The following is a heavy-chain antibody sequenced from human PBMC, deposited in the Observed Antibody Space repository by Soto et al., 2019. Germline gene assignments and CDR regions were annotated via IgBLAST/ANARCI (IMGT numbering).Heavy chain of an antibody. V-gene: IGHV4-31*03. D-gene: IGHD6-13*01. J-gene: IGHJ4*02. CDR3: ARVDSSSWFDY. CDR2: IYYSGDT. CDR1: GGSISDGAYY. Sequence: QVQLQASGPGLVKPSQTLSLTCSVSGGSISDGAYYWSWIRQHPRKGLEWIGYIYYSGDTQYNPSLKSRVIISLDMSRNQFPLKLSSVTAADTAVYYCARVDSSSWFDYWGQGTLVTVSS.